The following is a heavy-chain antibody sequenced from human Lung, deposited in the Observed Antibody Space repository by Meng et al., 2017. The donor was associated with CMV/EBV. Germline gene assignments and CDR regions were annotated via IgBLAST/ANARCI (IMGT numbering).Heavy chain of an antibody. CDR1: VYSFGSYG. D-gene: IGHD2-15*01. V-gene: IGHV1-18*01. CDR2: FVNYVDT. Sequence: QDPLLLSGPEVKTPGSSESASSTACVYSFGSYGNCCVRQAPRRVLGVVGWFVNYVDTFPAAKFQGRVTISRDISTNTVFMELRSLTFEDTAMYYCASDSAGRHYCAYWGQGTLVTVSS. CDR3: ASDSAGRHYCAY. J-gene: IGHJ4*02.